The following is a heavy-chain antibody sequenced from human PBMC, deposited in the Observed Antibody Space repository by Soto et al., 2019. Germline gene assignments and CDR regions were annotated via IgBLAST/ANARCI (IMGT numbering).Heavy chain of an antibody. CDR3: AGEHDSRTAYSIDY. Sequence: QVQLLQSGAEVKKPGASVKVSCKASGYTFTSYSIQWVRQAPGQRLEWMGWINAGNGNTKYSQKFQDRVTITRDTSASTAYLDLTSLRFEDTAVYYCAGEHDSRTAYSIDYWGQGTLVTVSS. CDR2: INAGNGNT. J-gene: IGHJ4*02. D-gene: IGHD2-21*01. V-gene: IGHV1-3*01. CDR1: GYTFTSYS.